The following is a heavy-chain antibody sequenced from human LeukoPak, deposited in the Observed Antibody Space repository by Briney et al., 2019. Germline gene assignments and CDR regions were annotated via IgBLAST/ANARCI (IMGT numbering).Heavy chain of an antibody. V-gene: IGHV3-74*01. Sequence: GGSLRLSCAASGFTFSSYWMHWVRQAPGKGLVWVSRIKSDGSTNYADSVKGRFTISRDNTKNTVSLQMNSLRAEDTGVYYCARAPSETGGYYPEYFRHWGQGTLVTVSS. J-gene: IGHJ1*01. CDR2: IKSDGST. D-gene: IGHD3-22*01. CDR3: ARAPSETGGYYPEYFRH. CDR1: GFTFSSYW.